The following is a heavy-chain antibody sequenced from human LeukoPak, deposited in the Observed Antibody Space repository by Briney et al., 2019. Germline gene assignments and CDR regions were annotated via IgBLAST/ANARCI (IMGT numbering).Heavy chain of an antibody. CDR1: GFTFSSYA. D-gene: IGHD2-15*01. V-gene: IGHV3-7*01. CDR2: IKEDGSEK. J-gene: IGHJ4*02. CDR3: ARDTGVVAATHFDY. Sequence: GGSLRLSCAASGFTFSSYAMSWVRQAPGKGLEWVANIKEDGSEKYYVESVQGRFTISRDNTKKSLYLQMNSLRAEDTAVYHCARDTGVVAATHFDYWGQGTLVTVSS.